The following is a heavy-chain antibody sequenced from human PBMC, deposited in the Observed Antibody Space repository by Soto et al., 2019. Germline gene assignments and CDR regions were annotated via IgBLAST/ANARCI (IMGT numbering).Heavy chain of an antibody. Sequence: QVQLQESGPGLVKPSQTLSLTCTVSGGSISSGGYYWSWIRQHPGKGLEWIGYIYYSGSTYYNPSLKSRVTISVDTAKNQFSLKLSSVTAADTAVYYCAIAPIVRGSYYLVWYFDLWGRGTLVTVSS. CDR1: GGSISSGGYY. CDR2: IYYSGST. CDR3: AIAPIVRGSYYLVWYFDL. D-gene: IGHD1-26*01. V-gene: IGHV4-31*03. J-gene: IGHJ2*01.